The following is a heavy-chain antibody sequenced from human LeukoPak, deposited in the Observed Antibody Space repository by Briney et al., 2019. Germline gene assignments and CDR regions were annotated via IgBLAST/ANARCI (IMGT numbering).Heavy chain of an antibody. D-gene: IGHD4-17*01. J-gene: IGHJ2*01. CDR2: NYYSGST. CDR3: ASRGGFDGDYGWYFDL. Sequence: PSETLSLTCTVSGGSISSYYWSWIRQPPGKGLEWIGYNYYSGSTNYNPSRKSRVTISVDKSKNQFSLKLSSVTAADTAVYYCASRGGFDGDYGWYFDLWGRGTLVTVSS. V-gene: IGHV4-59*08. CDR1: GGSISSYY.